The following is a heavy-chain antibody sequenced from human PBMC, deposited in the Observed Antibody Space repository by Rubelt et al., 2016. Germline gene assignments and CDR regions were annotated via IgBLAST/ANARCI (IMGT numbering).Heavy chain of an antibody. CDR1: GYSISSGYY. Sequence: QVQLQESGPGLVKPSETLSLTCTVSGYSISSGYYWGWIRQPPGKGLEWIGSIYHSGSTYYNPSLRGRGTISVDTSKNQFALRLSSVTAADTAVYYCARHGGGWRDYWYFDLWGRGTLVTVSS. V-gene: IGHV4-38-2*02. CDR3: ARHGGGWRDYWYFDL. J-gene: IGHJ2*01. CDR2: IYHSGST. D-gene: IGHD6-19*01.